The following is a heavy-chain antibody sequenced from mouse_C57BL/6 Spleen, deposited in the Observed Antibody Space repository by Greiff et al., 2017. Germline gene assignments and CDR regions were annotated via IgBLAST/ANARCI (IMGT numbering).Heavy chain of an antibody. V-gene: IGHV2-2*01. D-gene: IGHD2-2*01. J-gene: IGHJ4*01. Sequence: QVQLQQSGPGLVQPSQSLSITCTVSGFSLTSYGVHWVRQSPGKGLEWLGVIWSGGSTDYNAAFISRLSNSKENSKSQVFFKMNSLQADDTAIYYCARSAPIWVTTGYYAMDYWGQGTSVTVSS. CDR2: IWSGGST. CDR1: GFSLTSYG. CDR3: ARSAPIWVTTGYYAMDY.